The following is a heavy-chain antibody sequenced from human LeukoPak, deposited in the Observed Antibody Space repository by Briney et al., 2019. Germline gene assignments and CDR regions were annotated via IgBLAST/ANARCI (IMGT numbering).Heavy chain of an antibody. V-gene: IGHV3-23*01. D-gene: IGHD4-17*01. CDR3: AKDRGTVTTYNWFDP. CDR2: IRGRGDTT. Sequence: GGSLRLSCAASGFTFSSYAMNWVRQAPGKGLEWVSGIRGRGDTTYYADSVKGRRFTISRDNSKNTLYLQMNSVRAEDTAVYYCAKDRGTVTTYNWFDPWGQGTLVTVSS. CDR1: GFTFSSYA. J-gene: IGHJ5*02.